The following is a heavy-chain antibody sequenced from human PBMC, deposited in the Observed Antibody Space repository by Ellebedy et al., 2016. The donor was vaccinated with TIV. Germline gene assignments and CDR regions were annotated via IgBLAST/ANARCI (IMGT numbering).Heavy chain of an antibody. D-gene: IGHD6-13*01. Sequence: GESLKISCAASGFTLSGYYMTWVRQAPGKGLEWVSTISSTGTTIYYADSVKGRFTISRDNAKNSLFLQMNSLRAEDTAVYYCAVEIIAALDYWGQGTLVTISS. CDR2: ISSTGTTI. CDR1: GFTLSGYY. CDR3: AVEIIAALDY. J-gene: IGHJ4*02. V-gene: IGHV3-11*01.